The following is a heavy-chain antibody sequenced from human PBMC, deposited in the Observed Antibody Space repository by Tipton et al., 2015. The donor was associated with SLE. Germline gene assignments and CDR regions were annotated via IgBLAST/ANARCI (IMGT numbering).Heavy chain of an antibody. V-gene: IGHV4-59*01. CDR2: IYYSGST. D-gene: IGHD6-13*01. CDR3: ARRAAAAGVFDY. CDR1: GGSISSYY. Sequence: TLSLTCTVSGGSISSYYWSWIRQPPGKGLEWIGYIYYSGSTNYNPSLKSRVTISVDTSKNQFSLKLCSVTAADTAVYYCARRAAAAGVFDYWGQGTLVTVSS. J-gene: IGHJ4*02.